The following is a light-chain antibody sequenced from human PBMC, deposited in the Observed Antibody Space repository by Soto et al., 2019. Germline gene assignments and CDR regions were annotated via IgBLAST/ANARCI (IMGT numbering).Light chain of an antibody. CDR2: AAS. V-gene: IGKV1-9*01. Sequence: IQLTQSPSSLSASVGDRVTITCRASQGISSYLAWYQQKPGKAPKLLIYAASTLQSGVPSRFSDSGSGTDFTLTISSLQPEDFATYYCQQLNSYPVYTFGQGTKLEIK. J-gene: IGKJ2*01. CDR3: QQLNSYPVYT. CDR1: QGISSY.